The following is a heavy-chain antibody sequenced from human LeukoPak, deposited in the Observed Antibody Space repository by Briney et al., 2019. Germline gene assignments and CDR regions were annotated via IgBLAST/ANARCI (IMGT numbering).Heavy chain of an antibody. CDR1: GGSISSGSYY. Sequence: SQTLSLTCTVSGGSISSGSYYWRWIRQPAGKGLEWIGRIYTSGSTNYNPSLKSRVTISVDTSKNQFSLKLSSVTAADTAVYYCARAGYCSSTSCYGYYYYYMDVWGKGTTVTVSS. CDR2: IYTSGST. D-gene: IGHD2-2*01. J-gene: IGHJ6*03. V-gene: IGHV4-61*02. CDR3: ARAGYCSSTSCYGYYYYYMDV.